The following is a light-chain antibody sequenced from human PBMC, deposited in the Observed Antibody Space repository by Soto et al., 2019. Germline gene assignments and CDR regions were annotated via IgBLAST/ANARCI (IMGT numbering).Light chain of an antibody. V-gene: IGKV1-9*01. CDR1: QTISSNY. J-gene: IGKJ2*01. CDR2: TAS. CDR3: QQLNSYPYT. Sequence: LTQSPGTLSVSPGERATLSCRASQTISSNYLAWYQQKPGKAPKLLIYTASTLQSGVPSRFSGSRSGTEFTLTISSLQPEDFATYDCQQLNSYPYTFGQGTKLEIK.